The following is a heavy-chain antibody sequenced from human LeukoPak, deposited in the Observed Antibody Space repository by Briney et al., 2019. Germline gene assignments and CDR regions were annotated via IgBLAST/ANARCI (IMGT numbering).Heavy chain of an antibody. D-gene: IGHD3-9*01. CDR3: ARGFNDILTGYYYFDY. CDR1: GFTFSSYG. Sequence: GGSLRLSCAASGFTFSSYGMHWVRQAPGKGLEWVAVISYDGSDKYYADSVKGRFTISRDNSKNTLFLQMNSLRAEDTAVYYCARGFNDILTGYYYFDYWGQGTLVTVSS. CDR2: ISYDGSDK. V-gene: IGHV3-30*03. J-gene: IGHJ4*02.